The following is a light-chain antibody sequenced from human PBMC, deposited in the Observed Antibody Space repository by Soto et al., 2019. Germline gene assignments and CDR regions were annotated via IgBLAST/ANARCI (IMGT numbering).Light chain of an antibody. CDR1: QSVSSSY. Sequence: EIVLTQSPGTLSLSPGERATLSCRASQSVSSSYLAWYQQKPGQAPRLLIYGASSRATGIPDRFSGSGSGTDLTLTFSRLEPEDYEVYYCPRKFTFGPGTNVDIK. CDR2: GAS. CDR3: PRKFT. V-gene: IGKV3-20*01. J-gene: IGKJ3*01.